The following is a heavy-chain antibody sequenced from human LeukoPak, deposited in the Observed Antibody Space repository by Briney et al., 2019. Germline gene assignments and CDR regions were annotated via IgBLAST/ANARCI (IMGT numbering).Heavy chain of an antibody. J-gene: IGHJ4*02. D-gene: IGHD3-9*01. CDR3: ARGGYDILTGPEYYFDY. CDR1: GFTFSSYS. V-gene: IGHV3-21*01. Sequence: PGGSLRLSCAASGFTFSSYSMNWVRQAPGKGLEWVSSISSSSSYIYYADSVKGRFTISRDNAKNSLYLQMNSLRAEDTAVYYCARGGYDILTGPEYYFDYWGQGTLVTVSS. CDR2: ISSSSSYI.